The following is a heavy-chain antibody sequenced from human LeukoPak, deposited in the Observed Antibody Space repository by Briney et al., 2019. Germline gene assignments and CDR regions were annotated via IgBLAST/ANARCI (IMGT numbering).Heavy chain of an antibody. CDR2: IRSTANGYAT. CDR3: ARDFSVLVAARYLDY. D-gene: IGHD2-15*01. Sequence: GGSLRLSCAASGFTFSGSALHWVRQASGKGLEWVGRIRSTANGYATAYAASVKGRFTISRDDSKNTAYLQMNSLRAEDTAVYYCARDFSVLVAARYLDYWGQGTLVTVSS. V-gene: IGHV3-73*01. J-gene: IGHJ4*02. CDR1: GFTFSGSA.